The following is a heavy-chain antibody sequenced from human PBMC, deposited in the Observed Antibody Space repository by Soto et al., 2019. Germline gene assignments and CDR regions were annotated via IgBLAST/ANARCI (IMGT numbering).Heavy chain of an antibody. CDR2: ISYHSSGT. D-gene: IGHD3-9*01. V-gene: IGHV3-23*01. Sequence: EVHLLESGGHLVQPGGSLTLSCVASGFSFSDSAMFWVRQAPGKGLEWVSTISYHSSGTHYADSVQGRFTISRDNSKDTVWLQMSGLRAEDTAVYYCAKDPSTGPADFWGQGTLVTVSS. CDR1: GFSFSDSA. J-gene: IGHJ4*02. CDR3: AKDPSTGPADF.